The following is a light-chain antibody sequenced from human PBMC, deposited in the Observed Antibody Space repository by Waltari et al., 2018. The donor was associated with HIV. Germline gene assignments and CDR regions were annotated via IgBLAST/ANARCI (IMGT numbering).Light chain of an antibody. V-gene: IGLV6-57*01. CDR2: EDN. CDR1: SGSIASTY. Sequence: NFMLTQPHSVSESPGKTVTISCTRSSGSIASTYLPWYQQRPGSSPTSVIYEDNQRPAGVPDRFSGSIDSSSNSASLTISGLKTEDEADYYCQSYDSSNQVFGGGTKLTVL. CDR3: QSYDSSNQV. J-gene: IGLJ3*02.